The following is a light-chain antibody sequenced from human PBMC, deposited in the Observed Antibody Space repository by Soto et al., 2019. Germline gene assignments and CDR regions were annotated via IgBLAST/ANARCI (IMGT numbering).Light chain of an antibody. V-gene: IGKV1-27*01. Sequence: DIQMTQSPSSLSASVGDRVTITCRASQGISNYLAWYQQKPGKVPKLLIFAASTLQSGVPSRFSGSGSGTDFTLPISSLQPEDVATYCCQKYNRAPQTFGQGTKVDIK. CDR2: AAS. CDR1: QGISNY. CDR3: QKYNRAPQT. J-gene: IGKJ1*01.